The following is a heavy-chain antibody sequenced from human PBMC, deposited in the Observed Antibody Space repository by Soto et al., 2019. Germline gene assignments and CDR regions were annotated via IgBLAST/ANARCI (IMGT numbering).Heavy chain of an antibody. V-gene: IGHV3-11*06. CDR3: ARAGGVIIPGAIGGGYGLDV. Sequence: PGGSLRLSCAASGFTFSDYYMSWIRQAPGKGLEWISYISGRNTFTQYADSVKGRFTISRDNAKNSLYLQLNSLTAEDTAVYYCARAGGVIIPGAIGGGYGLDVWGQGTTVTVSS. CDR2: ISGRNTFT. CDR1: GFTFSDYY. J-gene: IGHJ6*02. D-gene: IGHD2-2*02.